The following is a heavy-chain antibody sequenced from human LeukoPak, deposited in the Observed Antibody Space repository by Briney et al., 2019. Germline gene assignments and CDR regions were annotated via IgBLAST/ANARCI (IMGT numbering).Heavy chain of an antibody. CDR3: AKDLSLQSFGESYNWFDP. CDR2: ISGSGGST. J-gene: IGHJ5*02. D-gene: IGHD3-10*01. Sequence: PGGSLRLSCAASGFTFSSYAMSCVRQAPGKGLEWVSAISGSGGSTYYADSVKGRFTTSRDNSKNTLYLQMNSLRAEDTAVYYCAKDLSLQSFGESYNWFDPWGQGTLVTVSS. V-gene: IGHV3-23*01. CDR1: GFTFSSYA.